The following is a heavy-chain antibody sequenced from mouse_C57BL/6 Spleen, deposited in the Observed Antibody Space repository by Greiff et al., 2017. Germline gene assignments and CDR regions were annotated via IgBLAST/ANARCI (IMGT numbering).Heavy chain of an antibody. J-gene: IGHJ2*01. CDR2: IHPNSGST. CDR1: GYTFTSYW. CDR3: ARGRGLLYYFDY. V-gene: IGHV1-64*01. D-gene: IGHD3-3*01. Sequence: VQLQQPGAELVKPGASVKLSCKASGYTFTSYWMHWVKQRPGQGLEWIGMIHPNSGSTNYNEKFKSKATLTVDKSSSTAYMQLSSLTSEDSAVYDCARGRGLLYYFDYWGQGTTLTVSS.